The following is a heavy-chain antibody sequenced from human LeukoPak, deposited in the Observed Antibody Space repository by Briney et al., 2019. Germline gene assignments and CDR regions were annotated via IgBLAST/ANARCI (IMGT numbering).Heavy chain of an antibody. D-gene: IGHD3-16*02. J-gene: IGHJ4*02. V-gene: IGHV3-23*01. Sequence: QSGGSLRLSCAASGFSFSTYAMSWVRQAPGKGLEWVSGVNGNGGSTSYADSVKGRFTIFRGNSKNTVYLQMNSLRVEDTAVYYCAKSLYGGCDYWGQGTVVTVSS. CDR2: VNGNGGST. CDR1: GFSFSTYA. CDR3: AKSLYGGCDY.